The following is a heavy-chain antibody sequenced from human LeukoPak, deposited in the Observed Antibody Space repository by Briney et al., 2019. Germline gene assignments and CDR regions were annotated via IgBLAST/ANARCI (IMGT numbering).Heavy chain of an antibody. CDR1: GFTFSTYG. CDR3: ANEPISKSMRYYFDY. CDR2: IWYDGSNK. D-gene: IGHD5-24*01. J-gene: IGHJ4*02. V-gene: IGHV3-33*06. Sequence: GSLRLSCAASGFTFSTYGMHWVRQAPGKGLEWVAVIWYDGSNKYYADSVKGRFTISTDNSKNKLYLQMNSRIAYDNVVSYCANEPISKSMRYYFDYWGQGTLVTVSS.